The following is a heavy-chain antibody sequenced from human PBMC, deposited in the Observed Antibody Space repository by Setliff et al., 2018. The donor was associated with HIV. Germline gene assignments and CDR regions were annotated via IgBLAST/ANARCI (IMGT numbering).Heavy chain of an antibody. V-gene: IGHV4-61*09. J-gene: IGHJ4*02. CDR1: GGSISSGSYY. Sequence: PSETLSLTCTVSGGSISSGSYYWSWIRQPAGKGLEWIGHIYSSGSTNYNPSLNSRVTISADTSKNQFSLNLSSVTAADTAEYFCARVYYGDLEYWGQGTLVTVSS. D-gene: IGHD4-17*01. CDR3: ARVYYGDLEY. CDR2: IYSSGST.